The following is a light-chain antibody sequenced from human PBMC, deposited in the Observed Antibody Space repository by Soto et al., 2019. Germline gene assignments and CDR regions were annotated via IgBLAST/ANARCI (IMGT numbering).Light chain of an antibody. CDR2: EVN. V-gene: IGLV2-14*01. Sequence: QSALTQPASVSGSPGQSITLSCTGTSSDIGGYNYVSWYQQHPGEAPKLMIFEVNNRPSGVSHRFSGSTSGNTASLTISGLQAEDEADYYCSSYTSSSTSVFGGGTKLTVL. CDR3: SSYTSSSTSV. J-gene: IGLJ1*01. CDR1: SSDIGGYNY.